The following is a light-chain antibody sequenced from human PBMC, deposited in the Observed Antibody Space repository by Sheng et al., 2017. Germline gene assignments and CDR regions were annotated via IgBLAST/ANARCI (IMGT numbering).Light chain of an antibody. J-gene: IGLJ3*02. CDR2: DVS. CDR3: SSYTSTGTVV. Sequence: QSALTQPASVSGSPGQSITISCTGTSSDVGSYNYVSWYRQHPGKAPKLMIYDVSKRPSGVSNRFSGSKSGNTASLSISGLQAEDEADYYCSSYTSTGTVVFGGGTQLTVL. V-gene: IGLV2-14*03. CDR1: SSDVGSYNY.